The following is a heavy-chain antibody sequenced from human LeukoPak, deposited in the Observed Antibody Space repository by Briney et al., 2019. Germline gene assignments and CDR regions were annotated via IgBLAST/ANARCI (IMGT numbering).Heavy chain of an antibody. CDR3: AKDLFGYNSRAFDI. D-gene: IGHD5-24*01. CDR2: ISYDGSNK. Sequence: PGGSLRLSCAASGFAFSSYGMHWVRQAPGKGLEWVAVISYDGSNKYYADSVKGRFTISRDNSKNTLYLQMNSLRAEDTAVYYCAKDLFGYNSRAFDIWGQGTMVTVSS. J-gene: IGHJ3*02. CDR1: GFAFSSYG. V-gene: IGHV3-30*18.